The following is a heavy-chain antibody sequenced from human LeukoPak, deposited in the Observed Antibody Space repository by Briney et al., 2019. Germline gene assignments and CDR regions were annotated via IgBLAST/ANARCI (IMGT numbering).Heavy chain of an antibody. CDR2: IYYSGST. CDR3: ARLVSSGWYLHRPRFDY. D-gene: IGHD6-19*01. CDR1: GGSISSYY. Sequence: SETLSLTCTVSGGSISSYYWSWIRQPPGKGLEWIGYIYYSGSTNYNPSLKSRVTISVDTSKNRFSLKLSSVTAADTAVYYCARLVSSGWYLHRPRFDYWGQGTLVTVSS. J-gene: IGHJ4*02. V-gene: IGHV4-59*08.